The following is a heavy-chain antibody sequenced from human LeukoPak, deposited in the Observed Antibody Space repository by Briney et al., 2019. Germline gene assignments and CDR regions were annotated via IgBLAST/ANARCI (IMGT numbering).Heavy chain of an antibody. CDR1: GGSISRGSYY. Sequence: SETLSLTCTVSGGSISRGSYYWSWIRQPAGKGLEWIGRIYTSGSTNYNPSLKSRVTISVDTSKNQFSLKLSSVTAADTAVYYCARDRRYDFWSGEWEGHYYYMDVWGKGTTVTVSS. CDR2: IYTSGST. CDR3: ARDRRYDFWSGEWEGHYYYMDV. V-gene: IGHV4-61*02. D-gene: IGHD3-3*01. J-gene: IGHJ6*03.